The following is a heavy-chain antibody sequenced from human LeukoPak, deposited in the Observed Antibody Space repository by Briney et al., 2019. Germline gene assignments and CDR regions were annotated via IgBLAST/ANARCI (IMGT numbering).Heavy chain of an antibody. D-gene: IGHD6-13*01. CDR1: GGTFSSYA. Sequence: GSSVKVSCEASGGTFSSYAISWVRQAPGQGLEWMGRIIPILGIANYAQKFQGRVTITADKSTSTAYMELSSLRSEDTAVYYCAREDVEAAAGTGGFDYWGQGTLVTVSS. J-gene: IGHJ4*02. CDR2: IIPILGIA. CDR3: AREDVEAAAGTGGFDY. V-gene: IGHV1-69*04.